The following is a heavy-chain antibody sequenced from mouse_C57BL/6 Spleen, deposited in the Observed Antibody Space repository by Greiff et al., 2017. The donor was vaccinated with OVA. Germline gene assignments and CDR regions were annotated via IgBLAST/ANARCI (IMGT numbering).Heavy chain of an antibody. CDR2: IDPETGGT. J-gene: IGHJ3*01. V-gene: IGHV1-15*01. Sequence: QVQLQQSGAELVRPGASVTLSCKASGYTFTAYEMHWVKQTPVHGLEWIGAIDPETGGTAYNHKFKGKAILTADKSSSPAYLERRSLTYEDSAVYYCTREDYDVAYWGQGTLVTVSA. CDR3: TREDYDVAY. D-gene: IGHD2-4*01. CDR1: GYTFTAYE.